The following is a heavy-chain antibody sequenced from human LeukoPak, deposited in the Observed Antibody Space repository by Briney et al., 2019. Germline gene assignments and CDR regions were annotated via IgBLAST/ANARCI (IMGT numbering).Heavy chain of an antibody. CDR1: GYTFTSYG. V-gene: IGHV1-18*01. D-gene: IGHD5-24*01. J-gene: IGHJ4*02. Sequence: GASVKVSCKASGYTFTSYGISWGRQAPGQGLEWMGWISAYNDNTNYAQKLQCRVTMTTDTSTSTAYMELRSLRSDDTAVYYCARDWRDGYNYYFDYWGQGTLVTVSS. CDR3: ARDWRDGYNYYFDY. CDR2: ISAYNDNT.